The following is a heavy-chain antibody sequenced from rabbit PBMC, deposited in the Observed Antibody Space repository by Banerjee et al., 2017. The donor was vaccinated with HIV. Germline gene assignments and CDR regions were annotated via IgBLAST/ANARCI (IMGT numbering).Heavy chain of an antibody. CDR1: GFDFSSYY. CDR3: ARGSGYAGYGYALYDWLDL. Sequence: QLKETGGGLVQPGGSLTLSCKASGFDFSSYYMSWVRQAPGKGLEWIGIIYAGKGSTDYASWVNGRFTISSDNAQNTVDLQMNSLTAADTATYFCARGSGYAGYGYALYDWLDLWGQGTLVTVS. D-gene: IGHD6-1*01. V-gene: IGHV1S7*01. J-gene: IGHJ5*01. CDR2: IYAGKGST.